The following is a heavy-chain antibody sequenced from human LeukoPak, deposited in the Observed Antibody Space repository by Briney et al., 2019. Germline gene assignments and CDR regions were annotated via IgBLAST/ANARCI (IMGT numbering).Heavy chain of an antibody. Sequence: GGSLRLSCAASGFTFSSYSMNWVRQAPGKGLEWVSSISSSSSYIYYADSVKGGFTISRDNDKNSLYLQMNSLRAEDTAVYYCASGYDYVWGSYRWENDYWGQGTLVTVSS. D-gene: IGHD3-16*02. CDR3: ASGYDYVWGSYRWENDY. CDR1: GFTFSSYS. J-gene: IGHJ4*02. CDR2: ISSSSSYI. V-gene: IGHV3-21*01.